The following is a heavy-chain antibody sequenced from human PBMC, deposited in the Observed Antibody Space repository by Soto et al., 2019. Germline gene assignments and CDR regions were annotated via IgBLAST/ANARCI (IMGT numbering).Heavy chain of an antibody. CDR3: ARVEVLRYFDWETRYYGMDV. J-gene: IGHJ6*02. CDR1: GYTFTSYG. Sequence: ASVKVSCKASGYTFTSYGISWVRQAPGQGLEWMGWISAYNGNTNYAQKLQGRVTMTTDTSTSTAYMELRSLRSDDTAVYYCARVEVLRYFDWETRYYGMDVWGQGTTVTVSS. D-gene: IGHD3-9*01. CDR2: ISAYNGNT. V-gene: IGHV1-18*01.